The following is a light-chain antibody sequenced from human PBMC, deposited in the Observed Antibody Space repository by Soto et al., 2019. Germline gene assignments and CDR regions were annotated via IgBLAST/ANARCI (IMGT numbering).Light chain of an antibody. V-gene: IGKV3-20*01. CDR2: GAS. Sequence: EIVLTQSPGTLSLSPGERATLSCRASQSVSSSYLAWYQQKPGQAPRLLIYGASSRATGIPDRISGSGSGTDFTLTISRLESEDFAVYYCQQYGSSPLTFGQGTRLEIK. CDR1: QSVSSSY. CDR3: QQYGSSPLT. J-gene: IGKJ5*01.